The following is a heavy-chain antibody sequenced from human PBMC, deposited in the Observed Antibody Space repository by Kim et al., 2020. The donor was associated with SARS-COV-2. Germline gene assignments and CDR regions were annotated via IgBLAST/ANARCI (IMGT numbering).Heavy chain of an antibody. CDR1: GYTFTSYG. CDR2: ISAYNGNT. J-gene: IGHJ3*02. V-gene: IGHV1-18*01. CDR3: ARGMWRDSSGYDAFDI. D-gene: IGHD3-22*01. Sequence: ASVKVSCKASGYTFTSYGISWVRQAPGQGLEWMGWISAYNGNTNYAQKLQGRVTMTTDTSTSTAYMELRSLRSDDTAVYYCARGMWRDSSGYDAFDIWGQGTMVTVSS.